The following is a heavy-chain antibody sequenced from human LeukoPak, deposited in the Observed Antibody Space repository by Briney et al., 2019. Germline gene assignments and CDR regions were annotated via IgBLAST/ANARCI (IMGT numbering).Heavy chain of an antibody. J-gene: IGHJ4*02. V-gene: IGHV3-21*01. Sequence: GGSLRLSCAASGFTFSSYSMNWVRQAPGKGLEWVSSISSSSSYIYYADSVKGRFTISRDNSKITLYLQMNSLRVEDTAVFYCARDKTGLRGYYWGQGTLVTVSS. D-gene: IGHD1-1*01. CDR2: ISSSSSYI. CDR1: GFTFSSYS. CDR3: ARDKTGLRGYY.